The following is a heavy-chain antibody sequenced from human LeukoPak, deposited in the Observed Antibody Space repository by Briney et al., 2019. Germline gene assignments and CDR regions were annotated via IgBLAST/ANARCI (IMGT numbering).Heavy chain of an antibody. Sequence: GGSLRLSCAASGFTFSSYAMSWVRQAPGKGLEWVSAISGSGGSTYYADSVKGRFTISRDNSKNTLYLQMNSLRAEDTAAYYCAKGGRYCSSTSCYASIDYWGQGTLVTVSS. CDR3: AKGGRYCSSTSCYASIDY. CDR2: ISGSGGST. J-gene: IGHJ4*02. D-gene: IGHD2-2*01. V-gene: IGHV3-23*01. CDR1: GFTFSSYA.